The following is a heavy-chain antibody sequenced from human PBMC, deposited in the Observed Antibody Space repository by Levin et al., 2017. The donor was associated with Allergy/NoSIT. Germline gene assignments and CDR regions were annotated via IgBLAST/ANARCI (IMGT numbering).Heavy chain of an antibody. Sequence: LSLTCAVSGFTFSSSAMHWVRQAPGKGLEWVAVISHDGSNKYYADPVKGRFIISRDNSKNTLYLQMNSLRAEDTAVYYCANLYSSGWTGFDYWGQGTLVTVSS. CDR3: ANLYSSGWTGFDY. D-gene: IGHD6-19*01. CDR2: ISHDGSNK. V-gene: IGHV3-30-3*01. J-gene: IGHJ4*02. CDR1: GFTFSSSA.